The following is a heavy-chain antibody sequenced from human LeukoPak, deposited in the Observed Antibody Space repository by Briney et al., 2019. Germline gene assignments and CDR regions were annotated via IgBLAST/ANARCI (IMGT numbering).Heavy chain of an antibody. CDR2: IYHSGST. CDR1: GYSISNGYY. V-gene: IGHV4-38-2*02. D-gene: IGHD6-13*01. CDR3: ARDDSSSFDY. Sequence: SETLSLTCTVSGYSISNGYYWGWIRQPPGKGLEWIGSIYHSGSTNYNPSLKSRVTISVDKSKNQFSLKLSSVTAADTAVYYCARDDSSSFDYWGQGTLVTVSS. J-gene: IGHJ4*02.